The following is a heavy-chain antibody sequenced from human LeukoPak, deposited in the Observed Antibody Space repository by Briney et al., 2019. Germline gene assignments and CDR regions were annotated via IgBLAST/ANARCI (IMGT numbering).Heavy chain of an antibody. V-gene: IGHV1-2*02. D-gene: IGHD3-9*01. Sequence: ASVKASCKASGYTFTGYYMHWVRQAPGQGLEWMGWINPNHGDTNYAQKFQDRVSMTRDTSISTAYMHLSRLRSADTAVYYCARSPHILTGENFDYWGQGTMVTVSS. CDR1: GYTFTGYY. CDR3: ARSPHILTGENFDY. CDR2: INPNHGDT. J-gene: IGHJ4*03.